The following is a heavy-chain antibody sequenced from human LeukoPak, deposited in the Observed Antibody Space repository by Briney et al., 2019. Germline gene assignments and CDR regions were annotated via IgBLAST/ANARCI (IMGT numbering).Heavy chain of an antibody. CDR3: AKILGIAAPTGAYYYYGMDV. CDR2: ISGSGGST. CDR1: GFTFSSYA. V-gene: IGHV3-23*01. J-gene: IGHJ6*02. D-gene: IGHD6-13*01. Sequence: GGSLRLSCAASGFTFSSYAMSWVRQTPGKGLEWVSAISGSGGSTYYADSVKGRFTISRDNSKNTLYLQMNSLRAEDTAVYYCAKILGIAAPTGAYYYYGMDVWGQGTTVTVSS.